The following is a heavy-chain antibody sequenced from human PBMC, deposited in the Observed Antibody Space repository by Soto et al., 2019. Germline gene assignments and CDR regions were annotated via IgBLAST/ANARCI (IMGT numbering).Heavy chain of an antibody. Sequence: QVQLQESGPGLVKPSETLSLTCTVSGGSISSYYWSWIRQPPGKGLEWIGYIYYSGSTNYNPSLKRRVPISVDTSKNQFSLKLSSVTAADTAVYYCARAIGSNYYDSSGYYGVWGQGTLVTVSS. CDR1: GGSISSYY. J-gene: IGHJ4*02. CDR3: ARAIGSNYYDSSGYYGV. D-gene: IGHD3-22*01. V-gene: IGHV4-59*01. CDR2: IYYSGST.